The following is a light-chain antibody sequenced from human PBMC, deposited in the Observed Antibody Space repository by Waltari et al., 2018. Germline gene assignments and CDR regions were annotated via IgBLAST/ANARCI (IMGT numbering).Light chain of an antibody. CDR3: SPYTSSSTLYV. Sequence: QSALPQPASVSGSPGRSITISCTGTSSHVGGYNYVSWYQQHPGKAPKLMIYEVSNRPSGVSNRFSGSKSGNTASLTISGLQAEDEADYYCSPYTSSSTLYVFGTGTKVTVL. CDR2: EVS. J-gene: IGLJ1*01. V-gene: IGLV2-14*01. CDR1: SSHVGGYNY.